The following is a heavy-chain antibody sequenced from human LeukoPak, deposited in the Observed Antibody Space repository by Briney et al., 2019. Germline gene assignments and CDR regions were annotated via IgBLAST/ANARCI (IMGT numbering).Heavy chain of an antibody. CDR2: VHYSGST. V-gene: IGHV4-59*12. J-gene: IGHJ5*02. CDR3: ARGPRGGYSSSWYNWFDP. Sequence: SETLSLTCAVYGGSFSGFYWSWIRQPPGKGLEWIGYVHYSGSTNYNPSLKSRVTISVDTSKNQFSLKLSSVTAADTAVYYCARGPRGGYSSSWYNWFDPWGQGTLVTVSS. CDR1: GGSFSGFY. D-gene: IGHD6-13*01.